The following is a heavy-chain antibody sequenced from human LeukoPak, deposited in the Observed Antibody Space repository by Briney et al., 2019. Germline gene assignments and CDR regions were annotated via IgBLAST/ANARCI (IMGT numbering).Heavy chain of an antibody. CDR2: IGTAGDT. J-gene: IGHJ4*02. CDR1: GFTFSSYD. CDR3: AKLIVDYATSSGDY. D-gene: IGHD1-26*01. Sequence: PGGSLRLSCAASGFTFSSYDMHWVRQATGKGLEWVSAIGTAGDTYYADSVKGRFTISRDNSRNTLYLQMSSLRVEDTAVYYCAKLIVDYATSSGDYWGQGALVTVSS. V-gene: IGHV3-13*01.